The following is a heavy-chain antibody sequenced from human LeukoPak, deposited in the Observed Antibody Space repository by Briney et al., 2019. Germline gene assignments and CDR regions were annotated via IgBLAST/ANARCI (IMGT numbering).Heavy chain of an antibody. J-gene: IGHJ4*02. V-gene: IGHV3-30*01. Sequence: GGSLTLSCAASGFTFNNFAIYWVRQAPGKGLEWVAVISYDGRNKHYASSVRGRFTISRDNSRNTLYLQMNSLRAEDTAIYYCARDTFIVVDPDPKGDFDYWGQGTLVTVSS. CDR1: GFTFNNFA. CDR2: ISYDGRNK. CDR3: ARDTFIVVDPDPKGDFDY. D-gene: IGHD2-2*01.